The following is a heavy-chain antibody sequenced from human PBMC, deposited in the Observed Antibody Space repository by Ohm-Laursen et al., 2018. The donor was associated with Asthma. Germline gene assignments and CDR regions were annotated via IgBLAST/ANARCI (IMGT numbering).Heavy chain of an antibody. CDR1: GFSFENYN. CDR3: ASPDSSRWSFTLDY. D-gene: IGHD6-13*01. Sequence: GSLRLSCTASGFSFENYNMNWVRQAPGKGLEWISYISSSSDTVYYADSVKGRFTVSRDNAKNSLYLQMTSLRDEDTAVYYCASPDSSRWSFTLDYWGQGSLVTVSS. J-gene: IGHJ4*02. V-gene: IGHV3-48*02. CDR2: ISSSSDTV.